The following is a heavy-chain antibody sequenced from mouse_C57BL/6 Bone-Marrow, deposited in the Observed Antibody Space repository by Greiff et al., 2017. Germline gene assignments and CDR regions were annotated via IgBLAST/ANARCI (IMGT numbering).Heavy chain of an antibody. V-gene: IGHV5-17*01. CDR3: ARGTRFAY. J-gene: IGHJ3*01. Sequence: EVKVVESGGGLVKPGGSLKLSCAASGFTFSDYGMHWVRQAPEKGLEWVAYISSGSGTIYYADTVKGRVTISRDNAKNTLFLQMTSLRSEDTAMYYCARGTRFAYWGQGTLVTVSA. CDR1: GFTFSDYG. CDR2: ISSGSGTI. D-gene: IGHD3-3*01.